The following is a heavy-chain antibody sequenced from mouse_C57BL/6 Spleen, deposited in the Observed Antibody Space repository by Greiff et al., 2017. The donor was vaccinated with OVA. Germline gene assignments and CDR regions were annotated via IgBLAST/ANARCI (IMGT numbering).Heavy chain of an antibody. V-gene: IGHV5-17*01. CDR1: GFTFSDYG. Sequence: EVLLVESGGGLVKPGGSLKLSCAASGFTFSDYGMHWVRQAPEKGLEWVAYISSGSSTTYYADTVKGRFTISRDNAKNTLFLQMTSLRSEDTAMSYWARPQTAEATYYAMDYWGQGTSVTVSS. J-gene: IGHJ4*01. D-gene: IGHD3-2*02. CDR2: ISSGSSTT. CDR3: ARPQTAEATYYAMDY.